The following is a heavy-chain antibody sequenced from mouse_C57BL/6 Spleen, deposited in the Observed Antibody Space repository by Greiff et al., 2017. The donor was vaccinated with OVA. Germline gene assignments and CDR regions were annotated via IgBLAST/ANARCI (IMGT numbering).Heavy chain of an antibody. D-gene: IGHD1-1*01. CDR1: GFTFSSYA. CDR2: ISDGGSYT. J-gene: IGHJ2*01. CDR3: ARVYYGTKYYFDY. Sequence: DVMLVESGGGLVKPGGSLKLSCAASGFTFSSYAMSWVRQTPEKRLEWVATISDGGSYTYYPDIVKGRFIISRDNAKNNLYLQMSHLKSEDTAMYYCARVYYGTKYYFDYWGQGTTLTVSS. V-gene: IGHV5-4*03.